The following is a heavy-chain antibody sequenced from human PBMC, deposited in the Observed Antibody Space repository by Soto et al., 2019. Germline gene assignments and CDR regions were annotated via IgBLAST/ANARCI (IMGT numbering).Heavy chain of an antibody. CDR1: GFPFNNAW. CDR3: ATDAPNSKWETGNFDH. Sequence: PGGSLRLSCAGSGFPFNNAWMTWVRQAPGQGLEWIGRITSRTYGATTDYAAPVKGRFSISRDDSKNMVFLKMNSLKTEDTAVYYCATDAPNSKWETGNFDHWGQGTLVTVSS. D-gene: IGHD1-26*01. CDR2: ITSRTYGATT. V-gene: IGHV3-15*01. J-gene: IGHJ4*02.